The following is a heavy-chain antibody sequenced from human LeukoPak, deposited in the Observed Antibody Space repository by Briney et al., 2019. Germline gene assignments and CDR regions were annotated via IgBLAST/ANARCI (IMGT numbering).Heavy chain of an antibody. Sequence: GGSLRLSCAASGFTFSSYAMHWVRQAPGKGLAYVSAISSNGGSTYYANSVKGRFTISRDNSKNTLYLQIGSLKAEDMAVYYCARGKIFGVVYYMDVWGKGTTVTVSS. CDR3: ARGKIFGVVYYMDV. J-gene: IGHJ6*03. CDR1: GFTFSSYA. CDR2: ISSNGGST. D-gene: IGHD3-3*01. V-gene: IGHV3-64*01.